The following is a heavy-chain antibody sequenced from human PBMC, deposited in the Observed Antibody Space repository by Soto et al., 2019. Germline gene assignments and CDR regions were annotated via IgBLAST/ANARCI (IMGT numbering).Heavy chain of an antibody. CDR1: GGTFSSYA. J-gene: IGHJ4*02. CDR3: AVPTGSGYYFDY. V-gene: IGHV1-69*06. D-gene: IGHD3-22*01. CDR2: IIPIFGTA. Sequence: ASVKVSCKASGGTFSSYAISWVRQAPGQGLEWMGGIIPIFGTANYAQKFQGRVTITADKSTSTAYMELSSLRSEDTAVYYCAVPTGSGYYFDYWGQGTLVTVSS.